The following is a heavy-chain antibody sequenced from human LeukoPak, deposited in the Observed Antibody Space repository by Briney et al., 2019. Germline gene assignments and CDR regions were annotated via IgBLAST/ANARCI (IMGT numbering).Heavy chain of an antibody. CDR3: ARDRGRDYYDSSGYSLIFNWFDP. CDR1: GGSISSYY. J-gene: IGHJ5*02. V-gene: IGHV4-59*01. D-gene: IGHD3-22*01. CDR2: IYYSGST. Sequence: SETLSLTCTVSGGSISSYYWNWIRQPPGKGLEWIGYIYYSGSTNYNPSLKSRVTISVDTSKNQFSLKLSSVTAADTAVYYCARDRGRDYYDSSGYSLIFNWFDPWGQGTLVTVSS.